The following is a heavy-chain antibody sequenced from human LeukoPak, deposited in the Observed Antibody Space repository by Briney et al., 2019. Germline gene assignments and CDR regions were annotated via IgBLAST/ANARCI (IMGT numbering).Heavy chain of an antibody. Sequence: SQTLSLTCAVSGGSISSGGYSWSWIRQPPGKGLEWIGYIYYSGSTYYNPSLKSRVTISVDTSKNQFSLKLSSVTAADTAVYYCAREEDGSGSWDIWGQGTMVTVSS. CDR3: AREEDGSGSWDI. V-gene: IGHV4-30-4*07. CDR1: GGSISSGGYS. CDR2: IYYSGST. J-gene: IGHJ3*02. D-gene: IGHD3-10*01.